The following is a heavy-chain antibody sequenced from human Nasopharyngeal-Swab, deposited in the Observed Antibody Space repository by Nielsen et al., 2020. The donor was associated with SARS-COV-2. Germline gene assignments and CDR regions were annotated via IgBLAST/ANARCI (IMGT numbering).Heavy chain of an antibody. J-gene: IGHJ6*02. CDR2: ISYDGSNK. CDR1: GFTFSSYG. V-gene: IGHV3-30*18. Sequence: GESLKISCAASGFTFSSYGMHWVRQAPGKGLEWVAVISYDGSNKYYADSVKGRFTISRDNSKNTLYLQMNNLRAEDTAVYYCAKDGDSGYSYGSYYGMDVWGQGTTVTVSS. D-gene: IGHD5-18*01. CDR3: AKDGDSGYSYGSYYGMDV.